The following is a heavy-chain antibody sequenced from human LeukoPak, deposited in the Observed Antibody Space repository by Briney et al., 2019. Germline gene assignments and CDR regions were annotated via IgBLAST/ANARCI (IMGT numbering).Heavy chain of an antibody. CDR2: IYSGGST. Sequence: GGSLRLSRAASGFTVRNNYMSWVRQAPGKGLEWVSIIYSGGSTYYAKSAKGRFTISRDNSKNTLYLQMNSLRAEDTAVYYCARDSSGHYDAYFGYWGQGTLVTVSS. D-gene: IGHD3-22*01. V-gene: IGHV3-53*01. J-gene: IGHJ4*02. CDR3: ARDSSGHYDAYFGY. CDR1: GFTVRNNY.